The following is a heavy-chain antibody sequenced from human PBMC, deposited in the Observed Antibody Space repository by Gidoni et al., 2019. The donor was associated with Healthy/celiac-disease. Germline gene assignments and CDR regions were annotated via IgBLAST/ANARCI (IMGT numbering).Heavy chain of an antibody. Sequence: EVQLAEPGGGLVKPGGSLRLSCAAPGFTFSSYSMNWVRQAPGKGLEWVSSISSSSSYIYYADSVKGRFTISRDNAKNSLYLQMNSLRAEDTAVYYCARDHADSSGYYYFAFAFDIWGQGTMVTVSS. CDR2: ISSSSSYI. CDR3: ARDHADSSGYYYFAFAFDI. CDR1: GFTFSSYS. V-gene: IGHV3-21*01. D-gene: IGHD3-22*01. J-gene: IGHJ3*02.